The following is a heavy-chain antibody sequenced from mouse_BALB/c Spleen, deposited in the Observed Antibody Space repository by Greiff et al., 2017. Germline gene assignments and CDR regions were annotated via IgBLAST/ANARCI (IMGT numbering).Heavy chain of an antibody. D-gene: IGHD2-4*01. CDR1: GFTFSSYA. Sequence: EVQGVESGGGLVKPGGSLTLSCAASGFTFSSYAMSWVRQTPEKRLEWVASISSGGSTYYPDSVKGRFTISRDNARNILYLQMSSMRSEDTAMYYCAREEGYDYDGYYAMDYWGQGTSVTVSS. CDR3: AREEGYDYDGYYAMDY. J-gene: IGHJ4*01. V-gene: IGHV5-6-5*01. CDR2: ISSGGST.